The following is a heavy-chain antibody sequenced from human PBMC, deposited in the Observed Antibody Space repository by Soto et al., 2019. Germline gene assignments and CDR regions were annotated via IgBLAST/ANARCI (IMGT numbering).Heavy chain of an antibody. Sequence: QLQLQESGPGLVKPSETLSLTCTVSGGSISDDTYYWGWIRQPPGKGLEWIGSMYYSGTSSYNPSLKSRVTMSVDPSKKQLSLRLSSVTAADAAVYYCARLHCHRPNCVPLDPWGQGTLVIVSS. CDR3: ARLHCHRPNCVPLDP. CDR1: GGSISDDTYY. CDR2: MYYSGTS. J-gene: IGHJ5*02. V-gene: IGHV4-39*01. D-gene: IGHD1-1*01.